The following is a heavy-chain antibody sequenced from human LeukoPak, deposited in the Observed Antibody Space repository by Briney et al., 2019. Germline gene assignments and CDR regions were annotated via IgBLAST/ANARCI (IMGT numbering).Heavy chain of an antibody. Sequence: ASVKVSCKASGYTFTGYYMHWVRQAPGQGLEWMGWINPNSGGTNYAQKFQGRVTMTRDTSIGTAYMELSRLRSDDTAVYYCALDCSGGSCYFSHWGQGTLVTVSS. J-gene: IGHJ4*02. CDR2: INPNSGGT. CDR3: ALDCSGGSCYFSH. V-gene: IGHV1-2*02. CDR1: GYTFTGYY. D-gene: IGHD2-15*01.